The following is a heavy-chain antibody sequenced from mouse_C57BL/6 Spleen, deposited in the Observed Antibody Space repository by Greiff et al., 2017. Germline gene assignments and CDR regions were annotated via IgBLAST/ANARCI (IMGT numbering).Heavy chain of an antibody. D-gene: IGHD2-4*01. CDR1: GYTFTSYW. J-gene: IGHJ2*01. V-gene: IGHV1-50*01. CDR2: IDPSDSYT. Sequence: QVQLQQPGAELVKPGASVKLSCKASGYTFTSYWMQWVKQRPGQGLEWIGEIDPSDSYTNYNQKFKGKATLTVDTSSSTAYMQLSSLTSEDSAVYDCARGLITGGYWGQGTTLTVSS. CDR3: ARGLITGGY.